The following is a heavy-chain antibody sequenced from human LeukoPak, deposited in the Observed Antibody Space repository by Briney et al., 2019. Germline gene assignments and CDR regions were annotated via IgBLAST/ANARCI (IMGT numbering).Heavy chain of an antibody. Sequence: GGSLRLSCAASGFTFSRNRMSWVRQAPGKGLEWVSYISSGSSNMYYADSVKGRFTISRDNAKNSLYLQMDSLRDEDTAVYYCARDLLTSFDYWGQGILVTVSS. CDR2: ISSGSSNM. CDR3: ARDLLTSFDY. J-gene: IGHJ4*02. V-gene: IGHV3-48*02. D-gene: IGHD4/OR15-4a*01. CDR1: GFTFSRNR.